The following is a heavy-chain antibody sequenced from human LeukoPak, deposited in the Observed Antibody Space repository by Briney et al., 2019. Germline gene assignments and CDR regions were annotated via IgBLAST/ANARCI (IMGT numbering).Heavy chain of an antibody. Sequence: GASVRVSCKTSGYSFTDYYIHWVRQAPGQGLEWMGWINTKSGRTSSARKFPGRVTMTRDPSITTVYMDMAWLTSDDTAIYFCVRADFIDAGPYLIGPWGQGTLVTVSS. V-gene: IGHV1-2*02. J-gene: IGHJ5*02. CDR2: INTKSGRT. CDR1: GYSFTDYY. D-gene: IGHD3-3*01. CDR3: VRADFIDAGPYLIGP.